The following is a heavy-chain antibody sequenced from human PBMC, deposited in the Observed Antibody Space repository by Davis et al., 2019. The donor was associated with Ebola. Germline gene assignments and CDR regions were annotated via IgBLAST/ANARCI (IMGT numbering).Heavy chain of an antibody. CDR3: ARLVWGFGGWFDP. CDR1: GGSISSYY. CDR2: IYYSGST. Sequence: MPSETLSLTSTVSGGSISSYYWSWIRQPPGKGLEWIGYIYYSGSTNYNPSLKSRVTISVDTSKNQFSLKLSSVTAADTAVYYCARLVWGFGGWFDPWGQGTLVTVSS. D-gene: IGHD3-10*01. J-gene: IGHJ5*02. V-gene: IGHV4-59*01.